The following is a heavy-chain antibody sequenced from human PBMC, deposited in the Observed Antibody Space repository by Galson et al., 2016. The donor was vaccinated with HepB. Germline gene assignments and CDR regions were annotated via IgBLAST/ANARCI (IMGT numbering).Heavy chain of an antibody. CDR3: ARRRQGSGWKGFFDP. D-gene: IGHD6-19*01. J-gene: IGHJ5*02. CDR1: GGSFRGYY. V-gene: IGHV4-34*01. CDR2: INESGST. Sequence: SETLSLTCAVYGGSFRGYYWSWVRQPPGKGLEWIGEINESGSTNYNPSLTSRVTISVDTSKNQFSLKLGSGTAADTAVYYCARRRQGSGWKGFFDPWGQGTLVTVSS.